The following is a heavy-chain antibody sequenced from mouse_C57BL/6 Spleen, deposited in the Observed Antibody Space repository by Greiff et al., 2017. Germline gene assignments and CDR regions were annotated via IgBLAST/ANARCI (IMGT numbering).Heavy chain of an antibody. Sequence: EVQLQQSGTVLARPGASVKMSCKTSGYTFTSYWMHWVKQRPGQGLEWIGAIYPGNSDTSYNQKFKGKDKLTAVTSASTAYMELSSLTNEDSAVYYCTRSHYYYGSSCAYWGQGTLVTVSA. CDR2: IYPGNSDT. CDR3: TRSHYYYGSSCAY. CDR1: GYTFTSYW. V-gene: IGHV1-5*01. J-gene: IGHJ3*01. D-gene: IGHD1-1*01.